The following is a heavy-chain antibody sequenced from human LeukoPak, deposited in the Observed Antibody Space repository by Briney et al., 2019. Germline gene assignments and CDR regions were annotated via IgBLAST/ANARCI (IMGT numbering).Heavy chain of an antibody. CDR1: GYTFTSYG. V-gene: IGHV1-18*01. CDR3: ARGGYCTNGVCYTHWFDP. D-gene: IGHD2-8*01. Sequence: ASVKVSCKASGYTFTSYGISWVRQAPGQGLEWMGWISAYNGNTNYAQKLQGRVTMATDTSTSTAYMELRSLRSDDTAVYYCARGGYCTNGVCYTHWFDPWGQGTLVTVSS. CDR2: ISAYNGNT. J-gene: IGHJ5*02.